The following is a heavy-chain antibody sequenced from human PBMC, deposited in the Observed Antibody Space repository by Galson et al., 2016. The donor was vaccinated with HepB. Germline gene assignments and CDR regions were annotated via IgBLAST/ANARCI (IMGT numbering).Heavy chain of an antibody. CDR3: VKDGYSGSYDY. V-gene: IGHV3-64D*06. CDR2: ISSNGDTT. J-gene: IGHJ4*02. D-gene: IGHD1-26*01. Sequence: SLRLSCAASGFTFSVFAIHWVRQAPGKGLESVAGISSNGDTTYLADSVKGRFTISRDNSKNTVYLQLSSLRVDDTAVYYCVKDGYSGSYDYWGQGTLVTVSS. CDR1: GFTFSVFA.